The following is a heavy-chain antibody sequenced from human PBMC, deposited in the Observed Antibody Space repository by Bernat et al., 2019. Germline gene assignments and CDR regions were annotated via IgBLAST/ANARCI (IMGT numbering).Heavy chain of an antibody. CDR2: INAGNGDT. CDR3: ARGQGGRSAEGNNWFDP. Sequence: QVQLVQSGAAVEKPGASVKISCKASGYRFTNYAIHWVRQAPGQSLEWRGWINAGNGDTKYSQKFQGRVTITKDTSAITTYMDLSSLRSEDTAIYYCARGQGGRSAEGNNWFDPWGQGTLVTVSS. V-gene: IGHV1-3*01. CDR1: GYRFTNYA. J-gene: IGHJ5*02. D-gene: IGHD3-3*01.